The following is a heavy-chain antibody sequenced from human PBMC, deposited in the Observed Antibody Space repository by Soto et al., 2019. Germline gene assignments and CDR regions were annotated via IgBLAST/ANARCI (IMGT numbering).Heavy chain of an antibody. Sequence: QVQLVESGGGVVQPGRSLRLSCAASGFTFSSYAMHWVRQAPGKGLEWVAVISYDGSNKYYADSVKGRFTISRDNSKNTLDLQMNSLRAEDTAVYYCAREGEVPFDYWGQGTLVTVSS. CDR2: ISYDGSNK. CDR3: AREGEVPFDY. V-gene: IGHV3-30-3*01. J-gene: IGHJ4*02. CDR1: GFTFSSYA.